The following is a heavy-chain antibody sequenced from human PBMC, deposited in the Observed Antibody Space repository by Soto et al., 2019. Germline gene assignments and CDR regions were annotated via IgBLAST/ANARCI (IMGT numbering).Heavy chain of an antibody. J-gene: IGHJ4*02. CDR2: INHSGST. Sequence: PSETLSLTCTVSGGSISSSSYYWGWIRQPPGKGLEWIGKINHSGSTNYNPSLKSRVTISVDTSKNQFSLKLSSVTAADTAVYYCARVTVGATTGADYWGQGTLVTVSS. CDR3: ARVTVGATTGADY. CDR1: GGSISSSSYY. D-gene: IGHD1-26*01. V-gene: IGHV4-39*07.